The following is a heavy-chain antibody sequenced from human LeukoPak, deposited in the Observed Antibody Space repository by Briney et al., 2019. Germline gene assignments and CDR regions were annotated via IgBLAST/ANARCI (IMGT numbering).Heavy chain of an antibody. CDR1: GGSFSGYY. D-gene: IGHD5-12*01. V-gene: IGHV4-34*01. CDR2: INHSGST. CDR3: AREAHIVAPWYYYYYGMDV. Sequence: SETLSLTCAVYGGSFSGYYWSWIRQPPGKGLEWIGEINHSGSTNYNPSLKSRVTMSVDTSKNQFSLKLSSVTAADTAVYYCAREAHIVAPWYYYYYGMDVWGQGTTVTVSS. J-gene: IGHJ6*02.